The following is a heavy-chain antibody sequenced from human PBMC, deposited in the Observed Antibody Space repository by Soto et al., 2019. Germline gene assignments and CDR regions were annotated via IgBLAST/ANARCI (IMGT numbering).Heavy chain of an antibody. CDR3: TRGGGYDILTGYPLLALDY. V-gene: IGHV3-49*03. CDR1: GFTFGDYA. Sequence: PGGSLRLSCTASGFTFGDYAMSWFRQAPGKGLEWVGFIRSKAYGGTTEYAASVKGRFTISRDDSKSIAYLQMNSLKTEDTAVYYCTRGGGYDILTGYPLLALDYWGQGTLVTVSS. D-gene: IGHD3-9*01. J-gene: IGHJ4*02. CDR2: IRSKAYGGTT.